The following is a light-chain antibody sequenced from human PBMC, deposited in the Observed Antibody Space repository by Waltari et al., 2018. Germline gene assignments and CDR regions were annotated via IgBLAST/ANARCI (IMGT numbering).Light chain of an antibody. CDR1: SHDVCGYNH. CDR3: CSYAGSYTVL. Sequence: QSALTQPRPVSGSPGQSVPFPCPGPSHDVCGYNHVPWYPQSPRKAPKLMIYDVFNRPSGVPDRFSGSKSGNTASLTISGLQADDEADYYCCSYAGSYTVLFGGGTKLTVL. J-gene: IGLJ2*01. V-gene: IGLV2-11*02. CDR2: DVF.